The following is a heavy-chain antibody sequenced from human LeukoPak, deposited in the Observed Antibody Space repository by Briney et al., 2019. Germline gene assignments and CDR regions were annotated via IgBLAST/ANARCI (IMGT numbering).Heavy chain of an antibody. Sequence: GGPLTLSCAASGFTFSGSAMHWVRQASGKGLEWVGRLRSKADSYATVYAASVKGRFTVSRDDSENTAYLQMIGLKTEDTAAYYCVRDLLNNNYYAMDVWGKGTTVTVSS. D-gene: IGHD1/OR15-1a*01. CDR3: VRDLLNNNYYAMDV. J-gene: IGHJ6*01. V-gene: IGHV3-73*01. CDR2: LRSKADSYAT. CDR1: GFTFSGSA.